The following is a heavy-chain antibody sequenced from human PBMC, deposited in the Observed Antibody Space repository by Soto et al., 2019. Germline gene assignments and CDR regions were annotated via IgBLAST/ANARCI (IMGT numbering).Heavy chain of an antibody. CDR3: AQQRPQLERGWGYAFDI. D-gene: IGHD1-1*01. V-gene: IGHV1-69*02. Sequence: QVQLVQSGAEVKKPGSSVKVSCKASGGTFSSYTISWVRQAPGQGLEWMGRIIPILGIANYAQKFQGRVTITADKSTSTAYMELSSLRSEDTAVYYCAQQRPQLERGWGYAFDIWGQGTMVTVSS. CDR1: GGTFSSYT. CDR2: IIPILGIA. J-gene: IGHJ3*02.